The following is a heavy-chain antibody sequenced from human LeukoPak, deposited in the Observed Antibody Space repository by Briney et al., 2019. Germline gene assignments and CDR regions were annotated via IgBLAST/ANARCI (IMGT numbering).Heavy chain of an antibody. CDR3: ARHRYYFDY. CDR1: GFAFNSYS. J-gene: IGHJ4*02. Sequence: GGSLRLSCAASGFAFNSYSMNWVRQAPGKGLEWVAPITTSSTYMHYADSVKGRFTISRDNAKNSLYLQMNSLRADDTAVCFCARHRYYFDYWGQGTLVTVSS. V-gene: IGHV3-21*01. CDR2: ITTSSTYM.